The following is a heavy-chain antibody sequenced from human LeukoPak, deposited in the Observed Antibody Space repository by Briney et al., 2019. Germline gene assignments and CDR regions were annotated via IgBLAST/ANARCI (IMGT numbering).Heavy chain of an antibody. V-gene: IGHV1-69*05. CDR1: GGTFSSYA. J-gene: IGHJ4*02. CDR2: IIPIFGTA. Sequence: GASVKVSCMASGGTFSSYAISWVRQAPGQGLEWMGRIIPIFGTANSAQKFQGRVTITTDESTSTAYMELSSLRSEDTAVYYCARGDIYYYDSSGFLDYWGQGTLVTVSS. D-gene: IGHD3-22*01. CDR3: ARGDIYYYDSSGFLDY.